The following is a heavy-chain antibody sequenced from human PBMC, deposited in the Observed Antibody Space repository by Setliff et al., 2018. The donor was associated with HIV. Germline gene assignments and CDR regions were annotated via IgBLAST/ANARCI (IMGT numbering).Heavy chain of an antibody. Sequence: SQTLSLTCAVSGYSIGSGSFWGWIRQPPGKGLEWIATIPHNGGTYYNPDPSLTGRVTISVDTSKNQFSLKLAFVTAADTAVFYCARLTTTYYYDSSAYYHPVWGQGTLVTVSS. CDR1: GYSIGSGSF. CDR3: ARLTTTYYYDSSAYYHPV. J-gene: IGHJ4*02. V-gene: IGHV4-38-2*01. D-gene: IGHD3-22*01. CDR2: IPHNGGT.